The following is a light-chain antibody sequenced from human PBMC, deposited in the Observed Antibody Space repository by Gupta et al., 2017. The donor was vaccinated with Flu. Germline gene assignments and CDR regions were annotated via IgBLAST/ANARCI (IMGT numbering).Light chain of an antibody. CDR2: AAS. J-gene: IGKJ1*01. CDR3: QQSYSMPWT. V-gene: IGKV1-39*01. CDR1: QSISKY. Sequence: DIQMTQSPSSLSASVGDRVTVTCRASQSISKYLNWYQHKPGKAPKVLIYAASSLQSGVPSRFSGSGSGTDFTLTISSLQPEDFATYFCQQSYSMPWTFGQGTKVEIK.